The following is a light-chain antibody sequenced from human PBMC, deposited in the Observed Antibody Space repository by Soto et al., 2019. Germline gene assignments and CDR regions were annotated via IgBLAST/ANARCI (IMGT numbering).Light chain of an antibody. CDR1: QDVRKY. CDR3: QQYDNLPLT. CDR2: DAS. V-gene: IGKV1-33*01. J-gene: IGKJ4*01. Sequence: DIQMTQSPSSLSASVGDRVTITCQASQDVRKYLSWYQQKARKAPKLLIYDASNLETGVPSRFSGSGSGTDFTFTINSLQPEDIATYYCQQYDNLPLTFGGGTKVEIK.